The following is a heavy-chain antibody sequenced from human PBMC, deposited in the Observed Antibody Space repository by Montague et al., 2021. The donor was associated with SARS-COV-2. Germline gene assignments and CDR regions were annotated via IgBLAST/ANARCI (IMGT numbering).Heavy chain of an antibody. Sequence: SETLSLTCAVYGGSFSGYYWSWIRQPPGKGLEWIGEINHSGSTNYNPSLKSRVTISADTSKNQFSLKLSSVTAADTAVYYCAREKRDITIFGVVTRDAFDIWGRGKMVTVSS. J-gene: IGHJ3*02. CDR3: AREKRDITIFGVVTRDAFDI. D-gene: IGHD3-3*01. V-gene: IGHV4-34*01. CDR1: GGSFSGYY. CDR2: INHSGST.